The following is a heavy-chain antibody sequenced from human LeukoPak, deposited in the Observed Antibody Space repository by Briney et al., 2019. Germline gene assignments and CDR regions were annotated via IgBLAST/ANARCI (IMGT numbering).Heavy chain of an antibody. CDR3: ARDPYYYDSSGYYHNYYYYMDV. CDR1: GYTFTGYY. J-gene: IGHJ6*03. Sequence: ASVKVSCKASGYTFTGYYMHWVRQAPGQGLELMGRINPNSGGTNYAQKFQGRVTMTRDTSISTAYMELSRLRSDDTAVYYCARDPYYYDSSGYYHNYYYYMDVWGKGTTVTVSS. D-gene: IGHD3-22*01. V-gene: IGHV1-2*06. CDR2: INPNSGGT.